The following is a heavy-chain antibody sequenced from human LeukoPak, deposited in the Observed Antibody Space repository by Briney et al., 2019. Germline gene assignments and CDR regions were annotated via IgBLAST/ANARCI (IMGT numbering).Heavy chain of an antibody. J-gene: IGHJ4*02. Sequence: GASVKVSCKASGGTFSSYAISWVRQAPGQGLEWMGWISGYNGNTNYAQKFQGRVTMTTDTSTSTAYIELRSLRSDDTAVYYCARDRQVGSFRFSLPYPQTDYWGLGTLVTVSS. D-gene: IGHD3-10*01. CDR3: ARDRQVGSFRFSLPYPQTDY. CDR1: GGTFSSYA. V-gene: IGHV1-18*01. CDR2: ISGYNGNT.